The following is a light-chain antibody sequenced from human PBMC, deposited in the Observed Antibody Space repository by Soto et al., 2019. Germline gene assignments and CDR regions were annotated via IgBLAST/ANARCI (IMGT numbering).Light chain of an antibody. V-gene: IGKV3-20*01. CDR1: QTVSSIY. Sequence: DIVLTQSPGTLSLSPGERATLSCRASQTVSSIYLAWYQQKPGQAPRLLIHGASSRATGIPDRFSGSGSGTDFTLTITRLEHDDFAVYYCQQYDTFSYTFGQGTNLQIK. CDR3: QQYDTFSYT. CDR2: GAS. J-gene: IGKJ2*01.